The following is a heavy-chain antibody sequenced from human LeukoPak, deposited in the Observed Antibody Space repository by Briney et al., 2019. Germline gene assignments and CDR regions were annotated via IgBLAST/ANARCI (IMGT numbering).Heavy chain of an antibody. J-gene: IGHJ5*02. CDR3: ARDMLFGESVYNWFDP. V-gene: IGHV3-23*01. CDR1: GFTFSSYA. CDR2: ISGSGGST. D-gene: IGHD3/OR15-3a*01. Sequence: GGSLRLSCAASGFTFSSYAMSWVRQAPGKGLEWVSAISGSGGSTYYADSVKGRFTISRDNSKNTLYLQMNSLRGEDTAVYYCARDMLFGESVYNWFDPWGQGTLVTVSS.